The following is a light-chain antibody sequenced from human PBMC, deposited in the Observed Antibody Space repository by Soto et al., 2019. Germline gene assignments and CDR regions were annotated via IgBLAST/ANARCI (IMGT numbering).Light chain of an antibody. CDR3: HQLS. CDR1: QSVSSSY. J-gene: IGKJ4*01. CDR2: GAS. Sequence: EIMLTQSPGTLSLSPGERATLSCRASQSVSSSYLAWYQQKPGQAPRLLIYGASSRATGIPDRFSGSGSGTDFTLTISRLEPEDFAVYYCHQLSFGGGTKVEIK. V-gene: IGKV3-20*01.